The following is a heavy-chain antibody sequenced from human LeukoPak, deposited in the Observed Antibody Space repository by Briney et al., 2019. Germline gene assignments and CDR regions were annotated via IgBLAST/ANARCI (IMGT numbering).Heavy chain of an antibody. CDR2: IRYDGSNK. Sequence: GGSLRLSCAASGFTFSSYGMHWVRQAPGKGLEWVAFIRYDGSNKYYADSVKGRFTISRDNSKNTLYLQMNSLRAEDTAVYYCAKDISSGWSTFDYWGQGTLVTVSS. CDR1: GFTFSSYG. CDR3: AKDISSGWSTFDY. J-gene: IGHJ4*02. V-gene: IGHV3-30*02. D-gene: IGHD6-19*01.